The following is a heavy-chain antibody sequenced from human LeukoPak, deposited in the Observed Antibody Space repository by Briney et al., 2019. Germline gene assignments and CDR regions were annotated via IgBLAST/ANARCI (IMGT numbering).Heavy chain of an antibody. CDR1: GFPLSSYS. CDR2: ISSSSSNI. V-gene: IGHV3-48*01. J-gene: IGHJ4*02. CDR3: VRVKGTYFDY. Sequence: GGSLRLSCTASGFPLSSYSINWVRQAPGKGLEWISYISSSSSNIYYLDSVQGRLTVSRDNERNSLFLQIDSPRAEDTAVYYCVRVKGTYFDYWGQGSLVTVSS. D-gene: IGHD1-1*01.